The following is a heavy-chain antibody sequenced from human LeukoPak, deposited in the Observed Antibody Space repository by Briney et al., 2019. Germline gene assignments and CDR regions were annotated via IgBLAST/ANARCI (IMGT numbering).Heavy chain of an antibody. CDR3: AREGVAGTGLDY. V-gene: IGHV1-46*01. CDR1: GYTFSIYN. CDR2: INPSGGT. D-gene: IGHD6-13*01. J-gene: IGHJ4*02. Sequence: ASVKVSCKTSGYTFSIYNMHWVRQAPGQGLEWMGIINPSGGTSYAQKLQGRITMTRDTSTSTLYMELSSLRSEDTAVYYCAREGVAGTGLDYWGQGTLVTVS.